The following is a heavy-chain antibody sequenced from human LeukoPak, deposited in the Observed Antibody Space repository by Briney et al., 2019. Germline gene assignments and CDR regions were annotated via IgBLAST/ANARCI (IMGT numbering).Heavy chain of an antibody. Sequence: GASVKVSCKASGYNFVGYYLHWVRQAPGQGLEWMAWIDPYTGNTHYAQKFQGRITVTRDTSLSTTYMELNWQTSDDTALYYCAREYSASEHWGQGTLVTVSS. CDR1: GYNFVGYY. J-gene: IGHJ1*01. CDR3: AREYSASEH. V-gene: IGHV1-2*02. D-gene: IGHD5-12*01. CDR2: IDPYTGNT.